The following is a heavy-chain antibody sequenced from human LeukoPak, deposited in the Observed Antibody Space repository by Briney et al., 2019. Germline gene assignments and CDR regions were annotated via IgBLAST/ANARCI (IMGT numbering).Heavy chain of an antibody. D-gene: IGHD6-13*01. CDR2: IIPILGIA. V-gene: IGHV1-69*04. J-gene: IGHJ4*02. CDR1: GGTFSSYA. CDR3: ARVSSSSKWVFDY. Sequence: AASVNLSCKASGGTFSSYAISWVRQAPGQGLEWMGRIIPILGIANYAQKFQGRVTITADKSTSTAYMELSSLRSEDTAVYYCARVSSSSKWVFDYWGQGTLVTVSS.